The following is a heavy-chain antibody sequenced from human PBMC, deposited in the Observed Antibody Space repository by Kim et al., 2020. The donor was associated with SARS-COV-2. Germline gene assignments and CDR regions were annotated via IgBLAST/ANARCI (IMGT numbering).Heavy chain of an antibody. CDR1: GFTFTGYA. D-gene: IGHD3-16*01. CDR3: MKGGGGGGWDH. CDR2: IDGSDGTT. J-gene: IGHJ4*02. V-gene: IGHV3-23*01. Sequence: GGSLRLSCTTSGFTFTGYAMSWVRQAPGKGLEWVSSIDGSDGTTYYVDSVKGRFTISRDNSKNTLYLQMNSLRADDTAVYYCMKGGGGGGWDHWGQGT.